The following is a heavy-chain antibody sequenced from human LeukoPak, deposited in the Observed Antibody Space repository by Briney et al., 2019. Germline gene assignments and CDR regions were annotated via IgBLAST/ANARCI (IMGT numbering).Heavy chain of an antibody. Sequence: ASVKVSCKASGYTFTSYDMHWVRQAPGQGLEWMGMINPSGGSTSYAQIFQGRVTMTSDTSTSTVYMGLSSLRSEDTAVYYCARGGSSWYRGSFQHWGQGTLVTVSS. CDR3: ARGGSSWYRGSFQH. CDR1: GYTFTSYD. CDR2: INPSGGST. V-gene: IGHV1-46*01. J-gene: IGHJ1*01. D-gene: IGHD6-13*01.